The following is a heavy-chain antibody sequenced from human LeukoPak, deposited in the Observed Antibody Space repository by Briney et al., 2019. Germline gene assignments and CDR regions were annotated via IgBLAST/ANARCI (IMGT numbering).Heavy chain of an antibody. J-gene: IGHJ4*02. V-gene: IGHV3-73*01. CDR3: TASVLYVDTAMEIDY. D-gene: IGHD5-18*01. CDR1: GFTFSGSA. CDR2: IRSKANSYAT. Sequence: PGGSLRLSCAASGFTFSGSAMHWVRQASGKGLEWVGRIRSKANSYATAYAASVKGRFTISRDDSKITAYLQMNSLKTEDTAVYYCTASVLYVDTAMEIDYWGQGTLVTVSS.